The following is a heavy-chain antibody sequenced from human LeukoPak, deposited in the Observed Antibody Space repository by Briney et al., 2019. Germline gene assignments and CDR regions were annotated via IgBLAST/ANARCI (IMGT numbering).Heavy chain of an antibody. V-gene: IGHV3-30*04. CDR1: GFTFSSYA. D-gene: IGHD3-22*01. Sequence: PGRSLRLSCAASGFTFSSYAMHWVRQAPGKGLEWVAVISYDGSNKYYADSAKGRFTISRDNSKNTLYLQMNSLRAEDTAVYYCARDLLDGSPSYYYDSSGYYTPLDYWGQGTLVTVSS. CDR2: ISYDGSNK. CDR3: ARDLLDGSPSYYYDSSGYYTPLDY. J-gene: IGHJ4*02.